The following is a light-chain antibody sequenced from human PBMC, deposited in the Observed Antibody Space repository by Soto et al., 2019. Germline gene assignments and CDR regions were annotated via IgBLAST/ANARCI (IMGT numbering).Light chain of an antibody. Sequence: DIQLTQSPSFLSASVGDRVTITCRASQDISSHLAWYQQKPGKAPKLLIYAASTLQIGVTSGFGGSGSGTAFTLRSTRLQPEDFASYYCQHVKTYPLTFGGGTKVEIK. CDR1: QDISSH. V-gene: IGKV1-9*01. J-gene: IGKJ4*01. CDR2: AAS. CDR3: QHVKTYPLT.